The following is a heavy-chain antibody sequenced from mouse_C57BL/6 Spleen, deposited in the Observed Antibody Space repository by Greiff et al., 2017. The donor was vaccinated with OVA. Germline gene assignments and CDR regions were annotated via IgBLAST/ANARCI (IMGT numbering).Heavy chain of an antibody. Sequence: VHLVESGPGLVQPSQSLSITCTVSGFSLTSYGVHWVRQSPGKGLEWLGVIWRGGSTDYNAAFMYRLSITKDNSKSQVCFKMNSLQADDTAIYYGAKTYDYDGEDWFAYWGQGTLVTVSA. CDR3: AKTYDYDGEDWFAY. J-gene: IGHJ3*01. D-gene: IGHD2-4*01. V-gene: IGHV2-5*01. CDR1: GFSLTSYG. CDR2: IWRGGST.